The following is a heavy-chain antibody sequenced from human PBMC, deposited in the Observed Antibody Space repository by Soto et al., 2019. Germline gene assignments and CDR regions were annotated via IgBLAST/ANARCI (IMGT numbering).Heavy chain of an antibody. D-gene: IGHD5-18*01. V-gene: IGHV4-39*01. J-gene: IGHJ4*02. CDR3: ARQEWIQLWPDDY. Sequence: SETLSLTCTVSGGLIGSSRDYWGWIRQPPGKGLEWIGSIYYSGSTYYNPSLKSRVTISVDTSKNQFSLKLSSVTAADTAVYYCARQEWIQLWPDDYWGQGTLVTVSS. CDR2: IYYSGST. CDR1: GGLIGSSRDY.